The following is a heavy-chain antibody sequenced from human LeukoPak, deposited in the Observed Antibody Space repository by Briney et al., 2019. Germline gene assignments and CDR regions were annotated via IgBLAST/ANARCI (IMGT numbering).Heavy chain of an antibody. CDR3: AKEKSQGLGAYDM. D-gene: IGHD3/OR15-3a*01. CDR1: GFTFSSYV. J-gene: IGHJ3*02. V-gene: IGHV3-33*06. CDR2: IWHDGSKK. Sequence: PGGSLRLSCAASGFTFSSYVMHWVRQAPGKGLEWVAVIWHDGSKKDYADSVKGRFTISRDNSKNTLYLQMNSLRAEDTAVYYCAKEKSQGLGAYDMWGQGTMATVSS.